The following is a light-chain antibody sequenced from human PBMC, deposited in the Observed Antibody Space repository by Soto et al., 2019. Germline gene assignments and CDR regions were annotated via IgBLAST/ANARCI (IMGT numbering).Light chain of an antibody. Sequence: QSALAQPASVSGSPGQSITLSCTGTSSDVGTYNLVSWYQQHPGKAPKLMIYEGNKRPSGVSNRFSGSKSGNTASLTVSGLQAEDEADYYCSSYTGSSTLEVFGSGTKLTVL. CDR2: EGN. J-gene: IGLJ1*01. CDR3: SSYTGSSTLEV. CDR1: SSDVGTYNL. V-gene: IGLV2-14*02.